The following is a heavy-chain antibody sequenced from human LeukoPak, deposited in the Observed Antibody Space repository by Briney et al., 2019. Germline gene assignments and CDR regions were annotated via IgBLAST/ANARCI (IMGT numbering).Heavy chain of an antibody. D-gene: IGHD4-23*01. J-gene: IGHJ4*02. CDR3: ARDDYGGRGEFDY. CDR1: GFTFSSYW. Sequence: GGSLGLSCAASGFTFSSYWMHWVRQAPGQGLVWVSRINSDGSTTTYADSVKGRFTISRDNAKNTLYLQMNSLRAEDTAVYYCARDDYGGRGEFDYWGQGTLVTVSS. V-gene: IGHV3-74*01. CDR2: INSDGSTT.